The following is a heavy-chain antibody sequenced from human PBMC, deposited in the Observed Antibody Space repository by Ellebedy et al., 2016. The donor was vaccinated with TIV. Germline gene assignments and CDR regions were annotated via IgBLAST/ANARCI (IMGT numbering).Heavy chain of an antibody. Sequence: PGGSLRLSCAASGFIVSSCFMSWVRQAPGKGLEWVSIIYTDGGTHYTDSVRDRFTISRDDSGNTLYLQMNGLRAEDTAVYYCARDPGGGGDYGDNWFDPWGQGTLVTVSS. CDR2: IYTDGGT. CDR1: GFIVSSCF. D-gene: IGHD3-16*01. V-gene: IGHV3-66*01. CDR3: ARDPGGGGDYGDNWFDP. J-gene: IGHJ5*02.